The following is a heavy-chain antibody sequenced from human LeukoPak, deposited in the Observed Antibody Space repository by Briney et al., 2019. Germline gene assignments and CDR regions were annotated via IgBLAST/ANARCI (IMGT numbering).Heavy chain of an antibody. CDR3: ARAGSSWYLGRATEI. CDR1: GGSVSSGSYY. Sequence: PSETLSLTCTVSGGSVSSGSYYWSWIRQPTGKGLEWIGYIYYSGSTNYNPSLKSRVTISVDTSKNQFSLKLSSVAAADTAVYYCARAGSSWYLGRATEIWGQGTLVTVSS. D-gene: IGHD6-13*01. V-gene: IGHV4-61*01. J-gene: IGHJ4*02. CDR2: IYYSGST.